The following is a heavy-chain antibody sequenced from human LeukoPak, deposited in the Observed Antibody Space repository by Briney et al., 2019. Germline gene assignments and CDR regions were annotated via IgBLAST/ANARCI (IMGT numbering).Heavy chain of an antibody. D-gene: IGHD6-19*01. J-gene: IGHJ5*02. CDR3: RKDGGKYSSGPEFDP. CDR2: ISGGGERT. CDR1: GIVFSRTA. V-gene: IGHV3-23*01. Sequence: GGSLRLSCTASGIVFSRTAMNWARQSPGRGLEWLSAISGGGERTFYADSVKGRFTISRDNSKNRVYLQMNSLRADDTAIYYCRKDGGKYSSGPEFDPRGQGALVTVSS.